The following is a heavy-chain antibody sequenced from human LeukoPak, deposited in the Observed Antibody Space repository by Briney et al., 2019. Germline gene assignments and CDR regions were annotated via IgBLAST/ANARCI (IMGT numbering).Heavy chain of an antibody. J-gene: IGHJ4*02. CDR1: GFTFSDYY. V-gene: IGHV3-11*06. CDR2: ISSSSSYT. D-gene: IGHD5-12*01. Sequence: GGSLRLSCAASGFTFSDYYMSWIRQAPGKGLEWVSYISSSSSYTNYADSVKGRFTISRDNAKNSLYLQMNSLRAEDTAVFYCARDGTYTDYDPDFDIWGQGTLVTASS. CDR3: ARDGTYTDYDPDFDI.